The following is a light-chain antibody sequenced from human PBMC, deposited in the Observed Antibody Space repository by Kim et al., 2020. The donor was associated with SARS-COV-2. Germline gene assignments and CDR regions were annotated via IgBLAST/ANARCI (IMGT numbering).Light chain of an antibody. CDR2: DVS. V-gene: IGLV2-14*03. Sequence: QSALTQPASVSGSPGQSITISCTGINDIGGYNYVSWYQHHPGRVPKLIIYDVSKMPSGISARFSGSQSGNTASLTISGLQAEDEGDYYCGSYTSSITVVFGGGTKVTVL. CDR3: GSYTSSITVV. CDR1: NDIGGYNY. J-gene: IGLJ3*02.